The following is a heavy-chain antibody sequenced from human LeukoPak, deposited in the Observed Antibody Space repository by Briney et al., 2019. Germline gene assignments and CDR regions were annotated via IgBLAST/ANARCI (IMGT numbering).Heavy chain of an antibody. D-gene: IGHD6-19*01. V-gene: IGHV1-8*01. J-gene: IGHJ4*02. Sequence: AAVKVSCKASGYIFTSYEINWVRQATGQGLEWMGWMNPNSGNTGYAQKFQGRVTMTRNTSISTAYMELSSLRSEDTAVYYCASGRYSSGWYPIDYWGQGTLVTVSS. CDR2: MNPNSGNT. CDR1: GYIFTSYE. CDR3: ASGRYSSGWYPIDY.